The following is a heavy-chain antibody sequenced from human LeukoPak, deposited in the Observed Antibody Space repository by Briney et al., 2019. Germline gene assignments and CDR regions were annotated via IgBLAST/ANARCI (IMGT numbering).Heavy chain of an antibody. CDR3: APGPRGQLVPFFDY. Sequence: ASVKVSCKASGYTFTNYYINWVRQAPGQGLEWMGWISAYNGNTNYAQNLQGRVTMTTDTSTTTAYMELRSLRSDDTAVYYCAPGPRGQLVPFFDYWGQGTLVTVSS. D-gene: IGHD6-6*01. J-gene: IGHJ4*02. CDR2: ISAYNGNT. V-gene: IGHV1-18*01. CDR1: GYTFTNYY.